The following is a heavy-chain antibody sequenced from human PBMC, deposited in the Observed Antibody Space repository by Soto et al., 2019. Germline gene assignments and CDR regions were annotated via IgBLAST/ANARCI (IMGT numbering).Heavy chain of an antibody. CDR3: AAYYYDSSGYYFDY. Sequence: QLQLQESGPGLVKPSETLSLTCTVSGGSISSSSYYWGWIRQPPGKGLEWIGSIYYSGSTYYNPSLKSRVTKSVDTSKNQFSLKLSSVTAADTAVHYCAAYYYDSSGYYFDYWGQGTLVTVSS. V-gene: IGHV4-39*01. CDR2: IYYSGST. CDR1: GGSISSSSYY. J-gene: IGHJ4*02. D-gene: IGHD3-22*01.